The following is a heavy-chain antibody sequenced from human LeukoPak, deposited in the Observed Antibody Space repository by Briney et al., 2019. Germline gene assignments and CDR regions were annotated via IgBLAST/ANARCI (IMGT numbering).Heavy chain of an antibody. D-gene: IGHD1-26*01. J-gene: IGHJ3*02. Sequence: GASVKVSCKVSGYTLTELSMHWVRQAPGKGLEWMGGFDPEDGETIYAQKFQGRVTMTEDTSTDTAYMELSSLRSEDTAVYYCATAHEYSGSYYVAVGDAFDIWGQGTMVTVSS. CDR3: ATAHEYSGSYYVAVGDAFDI. V-gene: IGHV1-24*01. CDR1: GYTLTELS. CDR2: FDPEDGET.